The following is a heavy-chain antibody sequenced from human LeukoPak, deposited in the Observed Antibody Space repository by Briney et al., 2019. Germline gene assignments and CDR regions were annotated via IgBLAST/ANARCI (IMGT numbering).Heavy chain of an antibody. CDR2: ISSSGSTI. CDR3: ARKEAVPGLLDY. Sequence: GGSLRLSCAASGFTFSDYYMSWVRQAPGKGLEWVSYISSSGSTIYYADSVKGRFTISRDNAKNSLYMQMNSLRADDTPLYYSARKEAVPGLLDYWGQGTLVTVSS. J-gene: IGHJ4*02. D-gene: IGHD6-19*01. CDR1: GFTFSDYY. V-gene: IGHV3-11*04.